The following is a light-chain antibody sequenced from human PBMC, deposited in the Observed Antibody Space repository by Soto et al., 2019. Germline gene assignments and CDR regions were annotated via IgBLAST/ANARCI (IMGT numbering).Light chain of an antibody. CDR2: ATS. CDR3: QQYYTYPWT. Sequence: AIRMTQSSSSLSASAGDKVTITCRAGQGISSYLGWFQQKPGRPPKLLMSATSTLQSDVPSRFGGSGSGTDFTLTIGCLQSEDFATYYCQQYYTYPWTFGQGTKVDIK. CDR1: QGISSY. V-gene: IGKV1-8*01. J-gene: IGKJ1*01.